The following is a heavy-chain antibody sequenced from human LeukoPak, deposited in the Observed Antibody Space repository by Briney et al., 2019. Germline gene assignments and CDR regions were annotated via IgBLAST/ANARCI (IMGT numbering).Heavy chain of an antibody. D-gene: IGHD3-16*01. CDR1: GYTFTSHN. Sequence: GASVKVSCKASGYTFTSHNMHWVRQAPGQGLEWMGVINPSSNTTSYAQRFQGRVTMTRDTSMNTAYMELSRLRSDDTAIYYCARGGYVIVRGWFDPWGQGTLVTVSS. CDR2: INPSSNTT. CDR3: ARGGYVIVRGWFDP. V-gene: IGHV1-46*01. J-gene: IGHJ5*02.